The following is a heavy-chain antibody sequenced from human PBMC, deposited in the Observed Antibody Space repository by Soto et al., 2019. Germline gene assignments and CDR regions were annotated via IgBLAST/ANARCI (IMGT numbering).Heavy chain of an antibody. Sequence: PVGSLRISCAASGFTFSDYYMSWIRQAPGKGLEWVSYISSSSSYTNYADSVKGRFTISRDNAKNSLYLQMNSLRAEDTAVYYCARDKGDYGYWGQGTLVTVSS. CDR3: ARDKGDYGY. CDR1: GFTFSDYY. D-gene: IGHD4-17*01. V-gene: IGHV3-11*06. J-gene: IGHJ4*02. CDR2: ISSSSSYT.